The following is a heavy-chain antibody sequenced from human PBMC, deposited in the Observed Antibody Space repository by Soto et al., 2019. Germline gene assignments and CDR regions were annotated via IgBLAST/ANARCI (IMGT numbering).Heavy chain of an antibody. Sequence: GGSLRLSCAASGFTFSFYGMHWVRQAPGKGLEWVAVIPYDGDNKYYADSVKGRFTISRDTSKNTLYLQMNSLRVEDTAVYHCAKGSSPYYYYYGMDVWGQGTTVTVSS. CDR3: AKGSSPYYYYYGMDV. J-gene: IGHJ6*02. V-gene: IGHV3-30*18. CDR1: GFTFSFYG. CDR2: IPYDGDNK. D-gene: IGHD3-16*01.